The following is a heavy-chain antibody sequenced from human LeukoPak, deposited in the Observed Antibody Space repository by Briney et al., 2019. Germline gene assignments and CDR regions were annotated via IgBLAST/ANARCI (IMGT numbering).Heavy chain of an antibody. V-gene: IGHV3-23*01. CDR1: GFTFSIYA. CDR2: MSGSGGST. D-gene: IGHD6-13*01. Sequence: GGSLRLSCAASGFTFSIYAMSWVRQAPGKGLEWVSGMSGSGGSTHYADSVKGRFTISRDNSKNTLYLQMNSLRAEDTAVYYCASKGGSSWTFDYWGQGTLVTVSS. CDR3: ASKGGSSWTFDY. J-gene: IGHJ4*02.